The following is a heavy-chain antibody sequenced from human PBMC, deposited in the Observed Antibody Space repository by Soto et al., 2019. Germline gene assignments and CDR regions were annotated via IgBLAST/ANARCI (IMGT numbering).Heavy chain of an antibody. Sequence: ETLSLTCVVSGYLITNGYYWCWIRQPPGKGLEWIVTIYHRGNSYYNPSLKSRFTISVDTSKNQISLMLRSVTAADTDVYFCTRGVPGYVSNWGQGTLVTVYS. J-gene: IGHJ4*02. CDR3: TRGVPGYVSN. V-gene: IGHV4-38-2*01. D-gene: IGHD5-18*01. CDR1: GYLITNGYY. CDR2: IYHRGNS.